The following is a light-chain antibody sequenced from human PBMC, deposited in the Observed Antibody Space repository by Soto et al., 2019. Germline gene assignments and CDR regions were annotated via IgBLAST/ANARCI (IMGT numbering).Light chain of an antibody. J-gene: IGKJ5*01. Sequence: EIVMTQSPATLSVSPVERATLSCGASQSVSSNLAWYQQKPGQAPRLVIYDTSTRATGIPARFSGSGSGTEFTLTISSLQSEDSAIYYCQQYNVWPPINFGQGTRLEIK. CDR2: DTS. V-gene: IGKV3-15*01. CDR1: QSVSSN. CDR3: QQYNVWPPIN.